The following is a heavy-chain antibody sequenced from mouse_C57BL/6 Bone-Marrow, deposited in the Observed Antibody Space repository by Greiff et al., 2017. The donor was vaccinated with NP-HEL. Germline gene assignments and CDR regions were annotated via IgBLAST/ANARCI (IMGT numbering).Heavy chain of an antibody. CDR3: ARHEGDYGSSPNWYFDV. D-gene: IGHD1-1*01. CDR2: FYPGSGSI. CDR1: GYTFTEYT. J-gene: IGHJ1*03. V-gene: IGHV1-62-2*01. Sequence: VQLQQSGAELVKPGASVKLSCKASGYTFTEYTIHWVKQRSGQGLEWIGWFYPGSGSIKYNEKFKDKATLTADKSSSTVYMELSRLTSEDSAVYFCARHEGDYGSSPNWYFDVWGTGTTVTVSS.